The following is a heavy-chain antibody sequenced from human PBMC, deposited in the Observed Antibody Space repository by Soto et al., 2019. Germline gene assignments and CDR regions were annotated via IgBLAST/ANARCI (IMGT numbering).Heavy chain of an antibody. Sequence: QVQLVQSGAEVKKPGASVKVSCKASGYTFTSYDINWVRQATGQGLEWMGWMNPNSGNTGYAQKFQGRVTMTRNTSISTAYMELSSLRSEETAVYYCARVQDIVLVVAAHVGAFDIWGQGTMVTVSS. CDR3: ARVQDIVLVVAAHVGAFDI. D-gene: IGHD2-15*01. J-gene: IGHJ3*02. CDR2: MNPNSGNT. CDR1: GYTFTSYD. V-gene: IGHV1-8*01.